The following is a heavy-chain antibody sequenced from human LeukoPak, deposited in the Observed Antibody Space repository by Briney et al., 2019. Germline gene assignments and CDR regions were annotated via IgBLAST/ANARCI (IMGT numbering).Heavy chain of an antibody. Sequence: ASVKVSCKASGYTFTSYDINWXXXXXGXGXXWXGWMKHNSGDTGYAQKFQGRVTMTXNIYMNIAYMELTSLTSEDTAVYYCARGPPESSSSDYWGQGTLVTVSS. J-gene: IGHJ4*02. CDR1: GYTFTSYD. D-gene: IGHD6-13*01. CDR3: ARGPPESSSSDY. CDR2: MKHNSGDT. V-gene: IGHV1-8*01.